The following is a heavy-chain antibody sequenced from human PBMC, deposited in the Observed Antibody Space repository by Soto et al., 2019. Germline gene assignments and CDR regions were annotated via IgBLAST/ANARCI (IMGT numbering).Heavy chain of an antibody. J-gene: IGHJ4*02. CDR1: GFTFSSYS. Sequence: EVQLVESGGGLVKPGGSPRLSCAASGFTFSSYSMNWVRQAPGKGLEWVSYISSSSSYIYYADSVKGRFIISRDNAKNSLYLQMNSLRAEDTAVYYCARDLLTTVTTTDYWGQGTLVTVSS. CDR3: ARDLLTTVTTTDY. V-gene: IGHV3-21*01. CDR2: ISSSSSYI. D-gene: IGHD4-17*01.